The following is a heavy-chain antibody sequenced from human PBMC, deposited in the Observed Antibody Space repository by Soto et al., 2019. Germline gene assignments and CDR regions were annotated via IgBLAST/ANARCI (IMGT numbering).Heavy chain of an antibody. CDR2: IYYSGST. CDR1: GGSISSYY. Sequence: QVQLQESGPGLVKPSETLSLTCTVSGGSISSYYWSWIRQPPGKGLEWIGYIYYSGSTNYNPSLKSRVTISVDTSKNQFSLKLSSVTAADTAVYYCARRGGRYYYMDVWGKGTTVTVSS. J-gene: IGHJ6*03. V-gene: IGHV4-59*08. CDR3: ARRGGRYYYMDV.